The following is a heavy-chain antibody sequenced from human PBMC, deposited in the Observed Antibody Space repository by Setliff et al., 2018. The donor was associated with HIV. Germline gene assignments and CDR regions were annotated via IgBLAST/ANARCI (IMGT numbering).Heavy chain of an antibody. CDR1: GGSFSGYY. Sequence: PSETLSLTCAVYGGSFSGYYWSWIRQPPGKGLEWIGEINHSGSTNYNPSLKSRVTISVDTSKNQFSLKLNSVTAADTAVYYCARDSNAPYFQYWGQGTLVTVSS. J-gene: IGHJ1*01. CDR2: INHSGST. CDR3: ARDSNAPYFQY. D-gene: IGHD1-1*01. V-gene: IGHV4-34*01.